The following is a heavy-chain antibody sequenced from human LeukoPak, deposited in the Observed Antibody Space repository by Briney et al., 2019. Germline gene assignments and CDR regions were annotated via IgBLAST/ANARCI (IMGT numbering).Heavy chain of an antibody. CDR3: ARGRRNGGRRGYYYMDV. CDR1: GYTFTSYD. J-gene: IGHJ6*03. CDR2: MNPNSGNT. Sequence: ASVKVSCKASGYTFTSYDINWVRQATGQGLEWMGWMNPNSGNTGYAQKFQGRVTMTRNTSISTAYMELSSLRSEDTAVYYCARGRRNGGRRGYYYMDVWGQGTTVIVSS. D-gene: IGHD4-23*01. V-gene: IGHV1-8*01.